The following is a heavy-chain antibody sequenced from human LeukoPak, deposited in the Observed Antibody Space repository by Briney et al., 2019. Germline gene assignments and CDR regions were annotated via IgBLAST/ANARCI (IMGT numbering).Heavy chain of an antibody. CDR1: GFTFSSYA. J-gene: IGHJ4*02. V-gene: IGHV3-30*04. CDR3: WRGSGCLGSFDF. D-gene: IGHD3-22*01. CDR2: ISYDGSNK. Sequence: GGSLRLSCAASGFTFSSYAMHWVRQAPGKGLEWVAVISYDGSNKYYAESVKSRFTISTDNSRSTPYLQMNSLRAEDTAVYYWWRGSGCLGSFDFWGQGTLVTVSS.